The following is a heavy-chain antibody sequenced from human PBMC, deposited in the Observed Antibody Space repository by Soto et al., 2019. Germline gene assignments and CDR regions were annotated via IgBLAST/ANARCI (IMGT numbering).Heavy chain of an antibody. CDR2: MNPNSGNT. V-gene: IGHV1-8*01. D-gene: IGHD3-16*01. Sequence: ASVKVSCKASGYTFTSYDINWVRQATGQGLEWMGWMNPNSGNTGYAQKFQGRVTMTRNTSISTAYMELSSLRSEDTAVYYCARDRSYDYIWGSYIGFDAFDIWG. CDR3: ARDRSYDYIWGSYIGFDAFDI. J-gene: IGHJ3*02. CDR1: GYTFTSYD.